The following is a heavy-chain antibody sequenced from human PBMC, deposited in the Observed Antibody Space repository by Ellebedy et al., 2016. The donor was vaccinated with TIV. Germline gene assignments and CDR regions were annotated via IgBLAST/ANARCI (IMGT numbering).Heavy chain of an antibody. J-gene: IGHJ4*02. CDR1: GGSFSGYY. V-gene: IGHV4-34*01. Sequence: SETLSLXCAVYGGSFSGYYWSWIRQPPGKGLEWIGEINHSGSTNYNPSLKSRVTISVDTSKNQFSLKLSSVTAADTAVYYCARVGPRPRGSGSYYFDYWGQGTLVTVSS. CDR2: INHSGST. D-gene: IGHD3-10*01. CDR3: ARVGPRPRGSGSYYFDY.